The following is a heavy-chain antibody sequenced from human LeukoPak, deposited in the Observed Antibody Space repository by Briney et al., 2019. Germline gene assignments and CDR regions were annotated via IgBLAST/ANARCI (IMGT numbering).Heavy chain of an antibody. J-gene: IGHJ4*02. V-gene: IGHV3-7*01. Sequence: GGSLRLSCAASGFTFSTSWMSWVRQAPGKGLEWVAYIDPDGSQKYYMDSVKGRFTISRDNSKNTLYLQMNSLRAEDTAVYYCAKGAHYSGSGNYRRGHYFDYWGQGTLVTVSS. CDR1: GFTFSTSW. CDR2: IDPDGSQK. D-gene: IGHD3-10*01. CDR3: AKGAHYSGSGNYRRGHYFDY.